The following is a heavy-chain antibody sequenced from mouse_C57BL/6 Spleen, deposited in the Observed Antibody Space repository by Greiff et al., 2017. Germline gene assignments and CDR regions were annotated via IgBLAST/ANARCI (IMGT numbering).Heavy chain of an antibody. CDR1: GFTFSSYA. V-gene: IGHV5-4*03. D-gene: IGHD1-1*01. CDR3: ARAGPLYGSSPWYFDV. J-gene: IGHJ1*03. CDR2: ISDGGSYT. Sequence: EVKVVESGGGLVKPGGSLKLSCAASGFTFSSYAMSWVRQTPEKRLEWVATISDGGSYTYYPDNVKGRFTISRDNAKNNLYLQMSHLKSEDTAMYYCARAGPLYGSSPWYFDVWGTGTTVTVSS.